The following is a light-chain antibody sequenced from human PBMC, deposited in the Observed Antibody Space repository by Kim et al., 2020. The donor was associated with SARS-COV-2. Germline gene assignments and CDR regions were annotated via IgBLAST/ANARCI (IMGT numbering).Light chain of an antibody. CDR3: QSYDSSNRVV. CDR2: EDN. V-gene: IGLV6-57*02. Sequence: NFMLTQPHSVSESPGKTVTISCTGSSGSIASNYVQWYQQRPGSAPTTVIYEDNQTPPGVPPRFSGSINSSSNSASLTISGLRAEDEADYYWQSYDSSNRVVFGGGTQLTVL. J-gene: IGLJ2*01. CDR1: SGSIASNY.